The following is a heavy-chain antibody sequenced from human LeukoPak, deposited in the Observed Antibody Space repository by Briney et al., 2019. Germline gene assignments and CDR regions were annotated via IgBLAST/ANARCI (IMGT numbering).Heavy chain of an antibody. CDR1: GFTFSSYA. CDR2: ISYDGSNK. Sequence: GGSLRLSCAASGFTFSSYAMHWVRQAPGKGLVWVAVISYDGSNKYYADSVKGRFTISRDNSKNTLYLQMNSLRAEDTAVYYCARDSGQIVVVTAAGIVDYWGQGTLVTVSS. V-gene: IGHV3-30-3*01. D-gene: IGHD2-21*02. CDR3: ARDSGQIVVVTAAGIVDY. J-gene: IGHJ4*02.